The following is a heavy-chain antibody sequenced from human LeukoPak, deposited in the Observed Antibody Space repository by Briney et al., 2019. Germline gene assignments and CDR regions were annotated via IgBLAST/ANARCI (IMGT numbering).Heavy chain of an antibody. J-gene: IGHJ3*02. CDR2: IWYDGSNK. CDR1: GFTFSSYG. Sequence: GRSLRLPCAASGFTFSSYGMHWVRHAPGKGLEWVAVIWYDGSNKYYADSVKGRFTISRDNSKNTLYLQMNSLRAEDTAVYYCAKSIKGGHAFDIWGQGTTVTVSS. D-gene: IGHD2/OR15-2a*01. CDR3: AKSIKGGHAFDI. V-gene: IGHV3-33*06.